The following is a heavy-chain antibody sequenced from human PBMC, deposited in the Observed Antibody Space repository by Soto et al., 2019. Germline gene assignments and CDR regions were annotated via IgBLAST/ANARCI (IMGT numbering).Heavy chain of an antibody. CDR2: ISGSGGST. V-gene: IGHV3-23*01. CDR1: GFTFSSYA. CDR3: AKEGPGNYYDSSGYDAFDI. J-gene: IGHJ3*02. Sequence: GGSLRLSCAASGFTFSSYAMSWVRQPPGKGLNWVSAISGSGGSTFYADSVKGRFTISRDNSKNTLYLQMNSLRAEDTAVYYCAKEGPGNYYDSSGYDAFDIWGQGTMVTVSS. D-gene: IGHD3-22*01.